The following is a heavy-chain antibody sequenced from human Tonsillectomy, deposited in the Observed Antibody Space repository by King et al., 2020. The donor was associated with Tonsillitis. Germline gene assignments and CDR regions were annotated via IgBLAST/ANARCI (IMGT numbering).Heavy chain of an antibody. D-gene: IGHD3-10*01. CDR1: GFTFTSYA. CDR2: ISGSGGST. V-gene: IGHV3-23*04. Sequence: VQLVESGGGLVQPGGSLRLSCAASGFTFTSYAMSWFRQAPGKGLEWFSGISGSGGSTYYADSVKGRFTISRHNSTNTLYLLMNSLRAEDTAVYYCAKSLAGISGWFDPWGQGTLVTVSS. CDR3: AKSLAGISGWFDP. J-gene: IGHJ5*02.